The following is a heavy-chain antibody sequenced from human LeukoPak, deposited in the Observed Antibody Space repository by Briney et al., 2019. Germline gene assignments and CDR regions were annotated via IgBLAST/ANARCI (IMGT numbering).Heavy chain of an antibody. J-gene: IGHJ4*02. V-gene: IGHV3-7*01. CDR3: ARDLAVAGRPLDY. D-gene: IGHD6-19*01. Sequence: GGSPRLSCAASGFTFSSYWMSWVRQAPGKGLEWVANIKQDGSEKYYVDSVKGRFTISRDNAKNSLYLQMNSLRAEDTAVYYCARDLAVAGRPLDYWGQGTLVTVSS. CDR1: GFTFSSYW. CDR2: IKQDGSEK.